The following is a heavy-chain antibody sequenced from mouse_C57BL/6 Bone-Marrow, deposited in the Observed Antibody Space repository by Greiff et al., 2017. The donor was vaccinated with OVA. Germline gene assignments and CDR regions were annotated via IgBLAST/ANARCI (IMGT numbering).Heavy chain of an antibody. V-gene: IGHV14-4*01. J-gene: IGHJ2*01. CDR1: GFNIKDDY. Sequence: EVKVVESGAELVRPGASVKLSCTASGFNIKDDYMHWVKQRPEQGLEWIGWIDPENGDTEYASKFQGKATITADTSSNTAYLQLSSLTSEDTAVYYCTTGGVATDFDYWGQGTTLTVSS. D-gene: IGHD1-1*01. CDR2: IDPENGDT. CDR3: TTGGVATDFDY.